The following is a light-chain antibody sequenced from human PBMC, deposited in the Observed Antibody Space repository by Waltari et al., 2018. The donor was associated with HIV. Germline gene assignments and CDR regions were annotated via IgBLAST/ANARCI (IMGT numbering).Light chain of an antibody. CDR2: EVN. CDR3: SSYAGTRYV. Sequence: QSALTQPPSASGSPGQSVTISCPGPRHDVAGSNYVSLYKQHPGKAPQLITYEVNKRPSGVPDRFSGSKSGNTASLTVSGLQAEDEADYYCSSYAGTRYVFGTGTKVTVL. J-gene: IGLJ1*01. V-gene: IGLV2-8*01. CDR1: RHDVAGSNY.